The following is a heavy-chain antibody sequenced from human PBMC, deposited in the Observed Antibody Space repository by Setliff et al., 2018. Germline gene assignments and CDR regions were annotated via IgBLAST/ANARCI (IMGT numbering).Heavy chain of an antibody. CDR3: ARDTPHDPVGSNWYRTCFDP. CDR1: DGSLYSGNYY. J-gene: IGHJ5*02. D-gene: IGHD6-13*01. Sequence: SETLSLTCTVSDGSLYSGNYYWTWIRQPAGKALEWIGHIHGTEGTHYNPSLESRVTISRDKSPNQFSLMLRSVTAADTALYYCARDTPHDPVGSNWYRTCFDPGAQGILDTVSS. V-gene: IGHV4-61*09. CDR2: IHGTEGT.